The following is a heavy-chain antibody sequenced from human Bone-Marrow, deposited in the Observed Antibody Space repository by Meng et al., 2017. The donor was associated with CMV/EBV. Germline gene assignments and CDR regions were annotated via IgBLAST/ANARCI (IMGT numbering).Heavy chain of an antibody. CDR3: ARNEYSSPYGMDV. CDR1: GFTFSSYW. J-gene: IGHJ6*02. D-gene: IGHD6-6*01. Sequence: GESLKISCAASGFTFSSYWMHWVRQAPGKGLVWVSRINSDGSSTSYADSVKGRFTISRDNAKNTLYLQMNSLRAEATAVYYCARNEYSSPYGMDVWGQGTTVTVSS. CDR2: INSDGSST. V-gene: IGHV3-74*01.